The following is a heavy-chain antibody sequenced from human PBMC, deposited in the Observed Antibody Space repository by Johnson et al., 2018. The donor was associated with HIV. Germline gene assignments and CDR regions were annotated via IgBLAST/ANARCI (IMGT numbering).Heavy chain of an antibody. D-gene: IGHD6-13*01. CDR1: GFTFDDYA. V-gene: IGHV3-9*01. CDR3: AKFRLAAAGVRDAFDI. CDR2: ISWYSGSI. J-gene: IGHJ3*02. Sequence: QLVESGGGLVQPGRSLRLSCAASGFTFDDYAMHWVRQAPGKGLEWVSGISWYSGSIGYADSVKGRFTISRDNAKNSLYLQMNSLRAEDTALYYCAKFRLAAAGVRDAFDIWGQGTMVTVSS.